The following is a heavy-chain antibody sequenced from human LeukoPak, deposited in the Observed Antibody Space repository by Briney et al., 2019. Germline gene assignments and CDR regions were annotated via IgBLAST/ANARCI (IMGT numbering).Heavy chain of an antibody. J-gene: IGHJ4*02. D-gene: IGHD3-22*01. Sequence: PSETLSLTCTVSGYSISSGYYWGWIRQPPGKGLEWIGSFYDSGNTYYNPSLKSRVTISVDTSKNHFSLKLSSVTAADTAVYYCARDQSSGYYYVPRAYFDYWGQGTLVTVSS. CDR2: FYDSGNT. CDR1: GYSISSGYY. V-gene: IGHV4-38-2*02. CDR3: ARDQSSGYYYVPRAYFDY.